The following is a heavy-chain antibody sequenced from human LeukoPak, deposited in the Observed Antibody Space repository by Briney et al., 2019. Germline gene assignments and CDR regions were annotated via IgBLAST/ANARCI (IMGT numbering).Heavy chain of an antibody. CDR2: IYHSGST. D-gene: IGHD3-22*01. CDR1: GYSISSGYY. J-gene: IGHJ3*02. CDR3: ARHGFHDSSCYPLHPDALDI. V-gene: IGHV4-38-2*01. Sequence: SETLSLTCAVSGYSISSGYYWGWIRQPPGKGLEWIGSIYHSGSTYYNPSLKSRVTISVDTSKNQFSLKLSAVTAADTAVYYCARHGFHDSSCYPLHPDALDIWAQGTRVTVSS.